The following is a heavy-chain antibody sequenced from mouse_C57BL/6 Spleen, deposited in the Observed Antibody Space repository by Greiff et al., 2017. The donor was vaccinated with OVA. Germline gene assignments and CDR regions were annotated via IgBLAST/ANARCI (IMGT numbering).Heavy chain of an antibody. V-gene: IGHV14-2*01. Sequence: EVQLVESGAELVKPGASVKLSCTASGFNIKDYYMHWVKQRTEQGLEWIGRIDPEDGETKYAPKFQGKATITADTSSNTAYLQLSSLTSEDTAVYYCARSTMITDGVRWYFDVWGTGTTVTVSS. CDR1: GFNIKDYY. J-gene: IGHJ1*03. D-gene: IGHD2-4*01. CDR3: ARSTMITDGVRWYFDV. CDR2: IDPEDGET.